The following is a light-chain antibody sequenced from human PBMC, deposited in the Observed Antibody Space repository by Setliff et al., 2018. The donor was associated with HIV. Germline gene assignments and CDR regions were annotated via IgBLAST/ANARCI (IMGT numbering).Light chain of an antibody. V-gene: IGLV2-14*03. CDR3: SSYTSSSTRV. J-gene: IGLJ3*02. Sequence: QSVLTQPASVSGSPGQSITISCTGTSSDVGGYNYVSWYQQHPGKAPKLMIYDVTNRPSGVSNRFSGSNSGNTASLTISGLQAEDEADYYCSSYTSSSTRVFGGGT. CDR2: DVT. CDR1: SSDVGGYNY.